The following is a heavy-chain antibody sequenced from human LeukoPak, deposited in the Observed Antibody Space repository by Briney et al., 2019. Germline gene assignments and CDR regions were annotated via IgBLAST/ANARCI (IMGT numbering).Heavy chain of an antibody. D-gene: IGHD1-7*01. CDR2: ISSSSSTI. J-gene: IGHJ3*02. CDR1: GFTFSSYS. Sequence: GGSLRLSCAASGFTFSSYSMNWVRQAPGKGLEWVSYISSSSSTIYYADSVKGRFTISRDNAKNSLYLQMNSLRAEDTAMYFCARYLVTGSTSDAFDIWGQGTMVTVSS. CDR3: ARYLVTGSTSDAFDI. V-gene: IGHV3-48*01.